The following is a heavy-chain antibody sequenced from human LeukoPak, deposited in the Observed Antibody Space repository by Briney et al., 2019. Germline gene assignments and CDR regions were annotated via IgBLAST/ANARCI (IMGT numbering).Heavy chain of an antibody. CDR2: ISVSGGST. Sequence: GGSLRLSCAASGFTFSNHAMSWVRQAPGKGPEWVSAISVSGGSTYYADSVKGRFTISRDNAKNSLYLQMNSLRAEDTAVYYCARDRGNQRGYYYYYMDVWGKGTTVTVSS. J-gene: IGHJ6*03. CDR1: GFTFSNHA. D-gene: IGHD1-14*01. V-gene: IGHV3-23*01. CDR3: ARDRGNQRGYYYYYMDV.